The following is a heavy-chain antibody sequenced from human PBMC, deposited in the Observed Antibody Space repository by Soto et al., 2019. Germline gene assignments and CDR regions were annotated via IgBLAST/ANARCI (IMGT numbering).Heavy chain of an antibody. D-gene: IGHD6-13*01. CDR1: GFSLSTSGVG. Sequence: QITLKESGPTLVKPTQTLTLTCTFSGFSLSTSGVGVGWIRQPPGKALEWLALIYWDDDKRYSPSLKSRLTITKDTSKNQVVLTMTNMDPVDTATDYCAHRGQQLGYDAFDIWGQGTMVTVSS. V-gene: IGHV2-5*02. J-gene: IGHJ3*02. CDR3: AHRGQQLGYDAFDI. CDR2: IYWDDDK.